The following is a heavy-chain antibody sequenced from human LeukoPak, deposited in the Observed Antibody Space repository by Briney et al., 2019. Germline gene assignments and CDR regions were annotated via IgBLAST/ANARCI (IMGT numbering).Heavy chain of an antibody. Sequence: GGSLRLSCVASGFTFTDYFMSWVRQAPGKGLEWVASIKHNGGEKYYVDSVKGRFTISRDNAKNSLYLEMSSLRVEDTAVYYCARDRGWRTSGYYLYHFDYWGQGTLVTLAS. CDR3: ARDRGWRTSGYYLYHFDY. V-gene: IGHV3-7*01. J-gene: IGHJ4*02. CDR2: IKHNGGEK. D-gene: IGHD3-22*01. CDR1: GFTFTDYF.